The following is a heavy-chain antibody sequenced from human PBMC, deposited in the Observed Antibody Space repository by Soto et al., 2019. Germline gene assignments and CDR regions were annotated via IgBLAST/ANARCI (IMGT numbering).Heavy chain of an antibody. D-gene: IGHD3-10*01. CDR1: GYTFTSYE. V-gene: IGHV1-8*01. J-gene: IGHJ6*03. Sequence: QVHLVQSGAEVKKPGASVKVSCKASGYTFTSYEINWVRQVAGQGLEWMGWMNPNSGDTAYAQEFQGRVTMSRNNSISIAYMELSSLRPADTAVYYCARGLKMLRVFGLKTYYYYYMDVWGKGTTVTLFS. CDR2: MNPNSGDT. CDR3: ARGLKMLRVFGLKTYYYYYMDV.